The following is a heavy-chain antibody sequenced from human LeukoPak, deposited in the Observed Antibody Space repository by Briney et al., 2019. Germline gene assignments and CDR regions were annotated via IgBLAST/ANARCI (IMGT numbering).Heavy chain of an antibody. D-gene: IGHD1-26*01. V-gene: IGHV3-49*04. Sequence: GGSLRLSCAASGFIVSSNYMSWVRQAPGKGLEWVGFIRSKAYGGTTEYAASVKGRFTISRDDSKSIAYLQMNSLKTEDTAVYYCSRVEALVGAILGYFDYWGQGTLVTVSS. CDR1: GFIVSSNY. CDR3: SRVEALVGAILGYFDY. J-gene: IGHJ4*02. CDR2: IRSKAYGGTT.